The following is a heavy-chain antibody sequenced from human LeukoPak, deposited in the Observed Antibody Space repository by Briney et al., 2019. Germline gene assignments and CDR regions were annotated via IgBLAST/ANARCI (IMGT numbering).Heavy chain of an antibody. CDR2: IYDSGSN. Sequence: KPSETLSLTCTVSGGSISSYYWSWIWQPPGKGLEWIGYIYDSGSNNYNPSLKSRVTISVDTSKNQFSLKLSSVTAADTAVYYCARPGKNNCYYFEYWGQGTLVTVSS. D-gene: IGHD1-1*01. CDR1: GGSISSYY. CDR3: ARPGKNNCYYFEY. J-gene: IGHJ4*02. V-gene: IGHV4-59*08.